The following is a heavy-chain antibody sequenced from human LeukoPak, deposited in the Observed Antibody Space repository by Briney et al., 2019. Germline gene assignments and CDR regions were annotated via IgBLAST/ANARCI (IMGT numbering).Heavy chain of an antibody. CDR1: GFTFSTYS. Sequence: GGSLRLSCAASGFTFSTYSMNWVRQAPGKGLEWVSYISSSSSSIYYTDSVKGRFTISRDNAKNSLYLQMSSLRAEDTAVYYCARGLVAAIRTMDYWGQGTLVTVSS. CDR2: ISSSSSSI. CDR3: ARGLVAAIRTMDY. D-gene: IGHD1-26*01. V-gene: IGHV3-48*04. J-gene: IGHJ4*02.